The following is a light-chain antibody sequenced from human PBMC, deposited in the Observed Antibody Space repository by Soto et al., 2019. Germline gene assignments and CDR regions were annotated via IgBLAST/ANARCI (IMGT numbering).Light chain of an antibody. CDR1: QSISSY. J-gene: IGKJ5*01. CDR3: QQSYSTLPT. CDR2: AAS. Sequence: DIQMTQSPSSLSASGGDRVTITCRASQSISSYLNWYQQKPGKAPKLLIYAASSLQSGVPSRFSGSGSGTDFTLTISSLQPEDFATYYCQQSYSTLPTFGQGTRLEIK. V-gene: IGKV1-39*01.